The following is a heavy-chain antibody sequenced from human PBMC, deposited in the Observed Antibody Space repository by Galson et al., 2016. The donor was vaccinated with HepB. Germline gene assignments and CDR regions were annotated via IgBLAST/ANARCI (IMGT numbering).Heavy chain of an antibody. CDR3: AKSKNTTDAFDM. CDR2: IDPGDSDA. D-gene: IGHD1-26*01. V-gene: IGHV5-51*01. CDR1: GYRFTSFW. J-gene: IGHJ3*02. Sequence: EVKKPGESLKISCKGSGYRFTSFWIGWVRQMPGKGLEWMGIIDPGDSDARYSPSFQGQVTISADKSINTAYLQWSSLQASDTAMYFCAKSKNTTDAFDMWGQGTMVTVSS.